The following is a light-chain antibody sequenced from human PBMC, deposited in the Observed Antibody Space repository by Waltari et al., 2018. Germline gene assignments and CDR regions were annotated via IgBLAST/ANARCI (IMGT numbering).Light chain of an antibody. J-gene: IGKJ3*01. CDR1: QNILYSSNSKNY. CDR2: WAS. V-gene: IGKV4-1*01. CDR3: QQYYSNPFT. Sequence: DIVMTQSPDSLAVSLGERATINCKSSQNILYSSNSKNYLAWYQHKPGQLPKLLIYWASTRESGVPDRFSGSGSGTEFTLTISSLQAEDVAVYYCQQYYSNPFTFGPGTKVGIK.